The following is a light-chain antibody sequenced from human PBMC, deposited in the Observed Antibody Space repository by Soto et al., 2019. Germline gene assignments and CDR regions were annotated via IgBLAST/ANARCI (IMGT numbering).Light chain of an antibody. J-gene: IGKJ4*01. Sequence: DIQMTQSPSSLSASAGDRVTITCRASQDIRNSLAWFKLKPGKAPKSLIYAATILQSGVPSKFRGSGSGTDFSITISSLQPEDFATYYCQQYFSYPLSFGGGTKVEIK. CDR1: QDIRNS. V-gene: IGKV1-16*02. CDR2: AAT. CDR3: QQYFSYPLS.